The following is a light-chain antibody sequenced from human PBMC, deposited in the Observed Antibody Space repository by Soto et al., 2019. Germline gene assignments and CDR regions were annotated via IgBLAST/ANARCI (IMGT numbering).Light chain of an antibody. CDR2: GAF. CDR1: PSVANF. J-gene: IGKJ5*01. CDR3: QQRTIWPPVT. V-gene: IGKV3-11*01. Sequence: EIVLTQSPATLSLSLGERATLSCRSSPSVANFVAWYQQKPGQAHRLLIYGAFNRATGIPARFSGSGSGTDFTLTISSLEPEDSAVYYCQQRTIWPPVTVCPVTRLEIK.